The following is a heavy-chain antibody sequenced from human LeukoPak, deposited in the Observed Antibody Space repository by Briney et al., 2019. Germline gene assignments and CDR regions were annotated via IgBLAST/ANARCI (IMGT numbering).Heavy chain of an antibody. CDR1: GFTFSSYW. V-gene: IGHV3-74*01. CDR2: INTDGSST. CDR3: AREHSSSWYGDY. J-gene: IGHJ4*02. D-gene: IGHD6-13*01. Sequence: GGSLRLSCAASGFTFSSYWMHWVRQAPGKGLVWVSRINTDGSSTSYADSVKGRFTISRDNAKNTLYLQMNSLRAEDTAAYYCAREHSSSWYGDYWGQGTLVTVSS.